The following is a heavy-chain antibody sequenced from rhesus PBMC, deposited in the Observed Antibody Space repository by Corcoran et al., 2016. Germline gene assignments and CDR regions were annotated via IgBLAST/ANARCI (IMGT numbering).Heavy chain of an antibody. D-gene: IGHD6-31*01. Sequence: QVTLKESGPALVKPTQTLTLTCTFSGFSLSTSGMGVGWIRLPSRKPLEWLAHIYWNDEKYFSTSLKSRLTISKDTSKNQVVLTMTNMDPVDTATYYCARRLAAGTLYYFDYWGQGVLVTVSS. CDR3: ARRLAAGTLYYFDY. V-gene: IGHV2-1*01. J-gene: IGHJ4*01. CDR2: IYWNDEK. CDR1: GFSLSTSGMG.